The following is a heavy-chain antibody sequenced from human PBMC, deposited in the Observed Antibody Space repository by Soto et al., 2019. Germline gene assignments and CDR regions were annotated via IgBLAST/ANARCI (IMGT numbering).Heavy chain of an antibody. CDR2: INPNSGGT. CDR1: GYTFTGDY. V-gene: IGHV1-2*02. J-gene: IGHJ5*02. D-gene: IGHD3-22*01. Sequence: ASVKVSCKASGYTFTGDYMQWVRQAPGQGLEWMGWINPNSGGTNYAKKFQGRVTMTRDTSISTAYMELSRLRSDDTAVYYCARDRSGSNWFDPWGQGTLVTVSS. CDR3: ARDRSGSNWFDP.